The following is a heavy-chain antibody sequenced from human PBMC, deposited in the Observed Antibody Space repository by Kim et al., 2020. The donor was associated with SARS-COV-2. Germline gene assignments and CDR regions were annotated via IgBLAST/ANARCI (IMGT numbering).Heavy chain of an antibody. CDR3: AAFKGWELQTFDY. CDR2: IVVGSGNT. D-gene: IGHD1-26*01. J-gene: IGHJ4*02. V-gene: IGHV1-58*01. CDR1: GFTFTSSA. Sequence: SVKVSCKASGFTFTSSAVQWVRQARGQRLEWIGWIVVGSGNTNYAQKFQERVTITRDMSTSTAYMELSSLRSEDTAVYYCAAFKGWELQTFDYWGQGTLVTVSS.